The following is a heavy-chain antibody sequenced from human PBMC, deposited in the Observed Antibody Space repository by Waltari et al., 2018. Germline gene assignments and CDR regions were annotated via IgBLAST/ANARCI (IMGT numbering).Heavy chain of an antibody. V-gene: IGHV1-69*01. CDR1: GGSFINYG. CDR2: IIPIFGTA. J-gene: IGHJ6*02. Sequence: QVQLVQSGAEVKKPGSSVKVSCKASGGSFINYGINWVRQAPGLGLEWMGGIIPIFGTANYAHAQKFQGRVTITADETTSTVYMELSSLRSEDTAVYYCARAFPEITDHYYGLDVWGQGTTVTVSS. CDR3: ARAFPEITDHYYGLDV. D-gene: IGHD3-10*01.